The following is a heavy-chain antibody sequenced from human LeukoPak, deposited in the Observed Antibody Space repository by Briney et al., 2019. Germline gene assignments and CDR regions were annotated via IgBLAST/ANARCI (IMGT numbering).Heavy chain of an antibody. V-gene: IGHV4-59*01. J-gene: IGHJ4*02. D-gene: IGHD1-26*01. Sequence: PPETLSLTCTVPGSSLRSYNWGWIRQSPGKGLEWIGYIYYSGSTNYNPSLKSRVTISVDTSKNQFSLKLSSVTAADTAVYYCATSREGATDYWGQGTLVTVSS. CDR1: GSSLRSYN. CDR3: ATSREGATDY. CDR2: IYYSGST.